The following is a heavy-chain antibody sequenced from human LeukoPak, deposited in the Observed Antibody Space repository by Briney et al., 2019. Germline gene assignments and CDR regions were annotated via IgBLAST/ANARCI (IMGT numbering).Heavy chain of an antibody. D-gene: IGHD2-2*01. Sequence: APVKVSCKASGGTFSSYAISWVRQAPGQGLEWMGGIIPIFGTANYAQKFQGRVTITADESASTAYMELSSLRSEDTAVYYCARRRRQKGRGYCSSTSCPWGAFDIWGQGTMVTVSS. CDR2: IIPIFGTA. J-gene: IGHJ3*02. CDR1: GGTFSSYA. V-gene: IGHV1-69*13. CDR3: ARRRRQKGRGYCSSTSCPWGAFDI.